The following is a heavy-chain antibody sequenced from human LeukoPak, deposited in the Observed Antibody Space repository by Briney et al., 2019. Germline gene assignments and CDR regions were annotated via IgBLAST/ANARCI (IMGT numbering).Heavy chain of an antibody. CDR3: GRDRPTGYYDY. CDR1: SDSISSSGYY. V-gene: IGHV4-39*07. Sequence: SETLSLTCTVSSDSISSSGYYWGWIRQTPGKGLEWIGSINHGGITYYNPSLKSRVTISVDTSKNQFSLKLSSVTAADTAVYYCGRDRPTGYYDYWGQGPLVTVSS. D-gene: IGHD3-10*01. CDR2: INHGGIT. J-gene: IGHJ4*02.